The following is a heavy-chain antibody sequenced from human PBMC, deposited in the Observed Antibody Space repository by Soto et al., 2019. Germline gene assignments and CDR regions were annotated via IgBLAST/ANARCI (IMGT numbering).Heavy chain of an antibody. CDR2: IKSKTDGGTT. CDR3: TTEGMNSSGWYYYYYGMDV. Sequence: EVQLMESGGGLVKPGGSLRLSCAASGFTFSNAWMNWVRQAPGKGLEWVGRIKSKTDGGTTDYAAPVKGRFTISRDDAKNTLYLQMNSLKTGDTAVYYCTTEGMNSSGWYYYYYGMDVWAKGPRSPSPQ. CDR1: GFTFSNAW. D-gene: IGHD6-19*01. V-gene: IGHV3-15*07. J-gene: IGHJ6*04.